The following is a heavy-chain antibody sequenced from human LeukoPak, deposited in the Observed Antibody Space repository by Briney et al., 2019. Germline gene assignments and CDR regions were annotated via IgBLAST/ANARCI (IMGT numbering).Heavy chain of an antibody. CDR3: ARGLPIVSRSWYPFDP. CDR2: ISPNNGNT. J-gene: IGHJ5*02. Sequence: GASVKVSCKASGGTFRDYPLSWVRQAPGQGLEWMGWISPNNGNTDFAQNFQDRVTMTTDTSTSTVYMELRSLRSDDTAVYYCARGLPIVSRSWYPFDPWGQGTLVTVSS. D-gene: IGHD6-13*01. V-gene: IGHV1-18*01. CDR1: GGTFRDYP.